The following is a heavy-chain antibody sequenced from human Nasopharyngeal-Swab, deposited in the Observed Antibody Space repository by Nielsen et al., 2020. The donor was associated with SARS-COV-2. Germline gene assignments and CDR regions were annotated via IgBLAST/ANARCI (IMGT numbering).Heavy chain of an antibody. J-gene: IGHJ4*02. V-gene: IGHV4-39*01. CDR2: IYYSGST. D-gene: IGHD3-9*01. Sequence: SETLSLTCTVSGRSISSSSSYWGWIRQPPGKGLEWVGSIYYSGSTYYTPSLNSRVTISVDTSKSQFSLKLRSVTAADTAAYYCARAGVDTSTGSSGGCFDYWGQGALVTVSS. CDR3: ARAGVDTSTGSSGGCFDY. CDR1: GRSISSSSSY.